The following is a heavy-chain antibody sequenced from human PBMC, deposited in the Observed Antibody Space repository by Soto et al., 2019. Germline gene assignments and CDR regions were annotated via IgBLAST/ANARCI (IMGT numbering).Heavy chain of an antibody. D-gene: IGHD4-17*01. V-gene: IGHV3-33*01. CDR1: GFTFSSYG. CDR2: IWFDGSNK. J-gene: IGHJ6*02. Sequence: QEQLVESGGDVVQPGRSLRLSCAASGFTFSSYGMHWVRQAPGKGLEWVAVIWFDGSNKYYAASVKGRFTISRDNSKNTVDLQMDSLRADDTAVYYCARRRSTVTPAWFYHGMDIWGRGTTVTVSS. CDR3: ARRRSTVTPAWFYHGMDI.